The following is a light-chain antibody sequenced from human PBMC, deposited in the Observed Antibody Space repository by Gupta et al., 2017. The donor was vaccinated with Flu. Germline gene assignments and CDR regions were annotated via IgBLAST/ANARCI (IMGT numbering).Light chain of an antibody. CDR3: QQYISSPLT. V-gene: IGKV4-1*01. CDR2: GAS. J-gene: IGKJ3*01. CDR1: QSGLDSSNNRNC. Sequence: SLGERATINCKSSQSGLDSSNNRNCLGWFQQRPGQAPKLLIYGASARAPGVPDRFTGSGSETDFTLTISSLQTEDVAVYYCQQYISSPLTFGPGTKVEIK.